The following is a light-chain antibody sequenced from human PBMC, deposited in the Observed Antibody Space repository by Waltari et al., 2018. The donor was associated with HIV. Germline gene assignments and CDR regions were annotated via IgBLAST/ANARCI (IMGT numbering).Light chain of an antibody. Sequence: QSELTQPPSVSAAPGQTVTISFTGSSSTIGAGYDVHWYQQVPGRAPKVVIYGNSNRPSGVPDRFSGSKSGSSASLVITGLQSEDEADYYCQSYDSNLSGLFGGGTKVTVL. CDR2: GNS. J-gene: IGLJ2*01. CDR1: SSTIGAGYD. CDR3: QSYDSNLSGL. V-gene: IGLV1-40*01.